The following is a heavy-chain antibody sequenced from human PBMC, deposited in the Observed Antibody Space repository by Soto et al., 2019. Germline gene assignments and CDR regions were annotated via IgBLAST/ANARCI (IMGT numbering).Heavy chain of an antibody. CDR2: IYHSGST. CDR3: ARGPPFH. CDR1: GGSISSGGYC. Sequence: QLQLQESGSGLVKPSQTLSLTCAVSGGSISSGGYCWSWIRQPPGKGLEWIGYIYHSGSTYYRPPLKRRGTIAVDRSKDQFSLKLSSVPAAGTAVYYCARGPPFHWGEGALVTVSS. V-gene: IGHV4-30-2*01. D-gene: IGHD3-16*01. J-gene: IGHJ4*02.